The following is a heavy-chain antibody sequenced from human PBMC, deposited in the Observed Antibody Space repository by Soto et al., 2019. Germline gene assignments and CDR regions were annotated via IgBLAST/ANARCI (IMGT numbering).Heavy chain of an antibody. V-gene: IGHV4-59*01. Sequence: SETLSLTCTVSGGSISSYYWSWIRQPPGKGLEWIGYTYYSGSTNYNPSLKSRVTISVDTSKNQFSLKLSSVTAADTAVYYCARDSGDYFDYWGQGTLVTSPQ. J-gene: IGHJ4*02. CDR3: ARDSGDYFDY. CDR1: GGSISSYY. CDR2: TYYSGST. D-gene: IGHD4-17*01.